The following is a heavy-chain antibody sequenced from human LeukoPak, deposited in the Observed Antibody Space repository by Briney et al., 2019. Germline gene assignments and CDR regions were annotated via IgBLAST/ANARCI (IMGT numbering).Heavy chain of an antibody. CDR3: ARIGYYYDSSGSWYFDL. Sequence: SETLSLTCTVSGGSISSHYWSWIRQPPGKGLEWIGYIYYSGSTNYNPSLKSRVTISVDTSKNQFSLKLSSVTAADTAVYYCARIGYYYDSSGSWYFDLWGRGTLVTVSS. D-gene: IGHD3-22*01. CDR1: GGSISSHY. J-gene: IGHJ2*01. V-gene: IGHV4-59*08. CDR2: IYYSGST.